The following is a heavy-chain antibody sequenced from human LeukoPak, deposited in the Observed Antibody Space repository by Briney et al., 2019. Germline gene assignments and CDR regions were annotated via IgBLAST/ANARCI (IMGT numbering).Heavy chain of an antibody. V-gene: IGHV3-66*01. CDR1: GFTVSSNF. CDR2: IYSDGRT. CDR3: ARGDPIYDFWSGGDY. D-gene: IGHD3-3*01. Sequence: GGSLRLSCAASGFTVSSNFMNWVRQAPGKGLEWVSVIYSDGRTYYADSVKGRFTISRDNSKNALYLQMNSLRAEDTAVYYCARGDPIYDFWSGGDYWGQGSLVTVSS. J-gene: IGHJ4*02.